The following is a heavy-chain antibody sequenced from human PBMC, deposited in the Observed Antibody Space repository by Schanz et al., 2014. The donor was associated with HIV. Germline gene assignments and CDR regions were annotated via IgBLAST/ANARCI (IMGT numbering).Heavy chain of an antibody. V-gene: IGHV3-74*01. CDR2: INSDGSSD. J-gene: IGHJ4*02. Sequence: EEQLVESGGDLVQPGGSLKLSCAASGFNFSTYWMHWVRQAPGKGLVWVSRINSDGSSDTYADSVKGRFTISRDNAKNTLYLEMNSLRAEDTAVYYCVRGNGGLDYWGPGTQVTVSP. D-gene: IGHD7-27*01. CDR3: VRGNGGLDY. CDR1: GFNFSTYW.